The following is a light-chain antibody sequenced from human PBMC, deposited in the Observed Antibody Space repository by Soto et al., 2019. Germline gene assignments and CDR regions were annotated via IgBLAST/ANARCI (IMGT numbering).Light chain of an antibody. CDR1: QGIRHY. CDR3: QNFDSAPRT. CDR2: EAS. V-gene: IGKV1-27*01. Sequence: VQMTQSPSSLSASVGDRVTITCRASQGIRHYLAWYQQKPGKVPKLLIYEASNLQSGVPSRFRGGGSGTEFTLTISSLKPEDVETYYCQNFDSAPRTFGQGTKVDIK. J-gene: IGKJ1*01.